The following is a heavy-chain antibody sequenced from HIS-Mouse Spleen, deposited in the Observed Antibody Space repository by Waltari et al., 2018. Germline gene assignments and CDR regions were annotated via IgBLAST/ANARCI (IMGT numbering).Heavy chain of an antibody. CDR1: GGSISSSSYY. Sequence: QLQLQESGPGLVKPSETLSLTCTVSGGSISSSSYYLGWIRQPPGKGLEWIGSIYYSGRTYYNPSLKSRVTISVDTSKNQFSLKLSSVTAADTAVYYCARAPTGFLEWFDAFDIWGQGTMVTVSS. CDR3: ARAPTGFLEWFDAFDI. V-gene: IGHV4-39*07. CDR2: IYYSGRT. D-gene: IGHD3-3*01. J-gene: IGHJ3*02.